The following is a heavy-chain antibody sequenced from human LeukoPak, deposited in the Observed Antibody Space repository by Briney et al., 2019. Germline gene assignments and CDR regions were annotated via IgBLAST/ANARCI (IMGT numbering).Heavy chain of an antibody. V-gene: IGHV4-34*01. CDR2: INHSGST. J-gene: IGHJ4*02. Sequence: SQTLSLTCAVYGGSFSGYYWSWIRQPPGKGLEWIGEINHSGSTNYNPSLKSRVTISVDTSKNQFSLKLSSVTAADTAVYYCARDNYGSGTYIDYWGQGTLVTVSS. D-gene: IGHD3-10*01. CDR3: ARDNYGSGTYIDY. CDR1: GGSFSGYY.